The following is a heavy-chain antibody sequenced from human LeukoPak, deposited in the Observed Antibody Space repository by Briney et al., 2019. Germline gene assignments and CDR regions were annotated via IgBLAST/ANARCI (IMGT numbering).Heavy chain of an antibody. CDR2: IKQDGSEK. J-gene: IGHJ4*02. CDR3: ARGPYLYCSSTSCYADY. D-gene: IGHD2-2*01. CDR1: GFTLSTYA. V-gene: IGHV3-7*01. Sequence: GGSLRLSCAASGFTLSTYAMSWVRQAPGKGLEWVANIKQDGSEKYYVDSVKGRFTISRDNAKNSLYLQMNSLRAEDTAVYYCARGPYLYCSSTSCYADYWGQGTLVTVSS.